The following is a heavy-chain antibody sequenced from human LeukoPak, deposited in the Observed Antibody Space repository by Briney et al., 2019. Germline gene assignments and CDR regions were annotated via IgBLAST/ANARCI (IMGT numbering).Heavy chain of an antibody. J-gene: IGHJ3*02. CDR2: IKQDGSER. CDR1: GFTFSSYW. CDR3: ARVLIRYCSGGNCYPAWAFVI. V-gene: IGHV3-7*01. D-gene: IGHD2-15*01. Sequence: GGSLRLSCAASGFTFSSYWMNWVRQAPGKGLEWVANIKQDGSERYYVDSVKGRFTISRDNAKNSLYLQMNSLRAEDTAVYYCARVLIRYCSGGNCYPAWAFVIWGQGTMVTVSS.